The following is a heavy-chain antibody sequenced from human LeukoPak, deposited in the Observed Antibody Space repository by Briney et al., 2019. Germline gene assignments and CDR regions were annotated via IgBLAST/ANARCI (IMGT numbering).Heavy chain of an antibody. Sequence: PGGSLRLSCAASGFTLSDYEMSWVRQAPGEGLEWVAYISNTGSNIWYADSVKGRFTLSRDNAKNSLYLHMNFLRAEDTAVYYCARDYSLPGDGLDPWGQGTLVTVSS. CDR1: GFTLSDYE. CDR2: ISNTGSNI. D-gene: IGHD2-21*01. J-gene: IGHJ5*02. CDR3: ARDYSLPGDGLDP. V-gene: IGHV3-48*03.